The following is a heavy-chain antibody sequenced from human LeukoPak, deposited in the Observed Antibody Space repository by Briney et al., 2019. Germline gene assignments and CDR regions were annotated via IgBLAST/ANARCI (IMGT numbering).Heavy chain of an antibody. J-gene: IGHJ4*02. D-gene: IGHD6-13*01. Sequence: PSETLSLTCTVSGDSISSSSYSWGWIRQPPGKGLEWIGSIYYSGSTHYNPSLKSRVTISVDTSKNQFSLKLSSVTAADTAVYYCARLWGDGSIWYPPGYWGQGTLVTVSS. CDR1: GDSISSSSYS. CDR3: ARLWGDGSIWYPPGY. V-gene: IGHV4-39*01. CDR2: IYYSGST.